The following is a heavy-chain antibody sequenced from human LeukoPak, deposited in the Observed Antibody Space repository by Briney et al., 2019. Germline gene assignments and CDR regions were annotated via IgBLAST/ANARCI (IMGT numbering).Heavy chain of an antibody. Sequence: GGSLRLSCAASGFTFSSYAMTWVRQAPGKGLEWASIISGSGGSTSYADSVKGRFTISRDNSKNTLYLQMNSLRAEDTALYYCAKATYYYDNSGYYSYYYGMDVWGQGTTVTVSS. CDR1: GFTFSSYA. V-gene: IGHV3-23*01. CDR2: ISGSGGST. CDR3: AKATYYYDNSGYYSYYYGMDV. D-gene: IGHD3-22*01. J-gene: IGHJ6*02.